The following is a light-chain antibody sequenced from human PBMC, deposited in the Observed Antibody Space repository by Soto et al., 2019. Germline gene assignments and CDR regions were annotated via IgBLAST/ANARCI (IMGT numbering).Light chain of an antibody. CDR1: QSIRTW. J-gene: IGKJ3*01. V-gene: IGKV1-5*01. Sequence: DIQMTQSPSTLSASVGDRVTITCRASQSIRTWLAWYQQKPGKAPKLLLHDASRLEGAVPSRFSGSGSDTEFTLTIGSLQLEDLATYDCQCPDDHFGPGTRVYIK. CDR3: QCPDDH. CDR2: DAS.